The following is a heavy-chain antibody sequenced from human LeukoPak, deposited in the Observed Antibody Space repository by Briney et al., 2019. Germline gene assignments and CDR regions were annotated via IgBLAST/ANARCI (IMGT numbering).Heavy chain of an antibody. Sequence: GASVKVSCKASGYTFTAYYMHWVRQAPGQGLEWMGWINPNSGGTNYAQKFQGRVTVTRDTPISTAYMELSRLRSDDTAVYYCAREAYDSGNFRTDYYYMDVWGIGTTVTVSS. CDR1: GYTFTAYY. J-gene: IGHJ6*03. V-gene: IGHV1-2*02. D-gene: IGHD3-10*01. CDR3: AREAYDSGNFRTDYYYMDV. CDR2: INPNSGGT.